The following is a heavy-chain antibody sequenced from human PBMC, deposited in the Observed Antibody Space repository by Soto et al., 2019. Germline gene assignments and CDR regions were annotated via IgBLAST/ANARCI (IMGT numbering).Heavy chain of an antibody. V-gene: IGHV4-39*01. CDR2: IYYSGST. D-gene: IGHD3-3*01. J-gene: IGHJ6*02. CDR1: GGSISSSSYY. Sequence: SETLSLTCTVSGGSISSSSYYWGWIRQPPGKGQEWIGSIYYSGSTYYNPSLKSRVTISVDTSKNQFSLKLSSVTAADTAVYYCARTSITIFGVDFYYYYGMDVWGQGTTVTVSS. CDR3: ARTSITIFGVDFYYYYGMDV.